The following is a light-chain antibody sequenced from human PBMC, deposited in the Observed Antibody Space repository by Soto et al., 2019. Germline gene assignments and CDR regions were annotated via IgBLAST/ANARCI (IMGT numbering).Light chain of an antibody. CDR2: AAA. Sequence: DIQMTQSPSSLSASVGDRVTVTCRASQGISSYLAWYQQKPWKVPKLLIYAAATLQPGVPSRFSGSGSWTDVPLTISSLQPEVVAAYYCQQYDSAAALTGGGGPKVDIK. J-gene: IGKJ4*01. CDR1: QGISSY. CDR3: QQYDSAAALT. V-gene: IGKV1-27*01.